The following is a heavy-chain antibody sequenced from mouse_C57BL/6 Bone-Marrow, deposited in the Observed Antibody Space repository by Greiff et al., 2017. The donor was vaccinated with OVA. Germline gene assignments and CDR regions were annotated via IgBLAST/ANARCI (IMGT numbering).Heavy chain of an antibody. CDR1: GFTFTDYY. J-gene: IGHJ4*01. V-gene: IGHV7-3*01. CDR3: VSKDYGSFYAMDY. CDR2: IRNKANGYTT. D-gene: IGHD1-1*01. Sequence: DVQLVESGGGLVQPGGSLSLSCAASGFTFTDYYMSWVRQPPGKALEWMGFIRNKANGYTTEYSASVKGRFTISINKSQIILYLQMTALCAEDSATYFCVSKDYGSFYAMDYWGQGTSVTVSS.